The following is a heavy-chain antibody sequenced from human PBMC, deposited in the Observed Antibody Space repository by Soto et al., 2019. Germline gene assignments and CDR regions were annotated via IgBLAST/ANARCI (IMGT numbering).Heavy chain of an antibody. V-gene: IGHV3-30-3*01. CDR3: ARGQGVISHYYYGMDV. CDR2: ISYDGSNK. CDR1: GFTFSSYA. J-gene: IGHJ6*02. Sequence: QVQLVESGGGVVQPGRSLRLSCAASGFTFSSYAMHWVRQAPGKGLEWVAVISYDGSNKYYADSVKGRFTISRDNSKNTLYLQMNSLRAEDTAVYYCARGQGVISHYYYGMDVWGQGTTVTVSS. D-gene: IGHD3-16*02.